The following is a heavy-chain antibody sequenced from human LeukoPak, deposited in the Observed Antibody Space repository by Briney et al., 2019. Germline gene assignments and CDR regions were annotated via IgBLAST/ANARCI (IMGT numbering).Heavy chain of an antibody. D-gene: IGHD3-10*01. CDR3: AKDWGFQFASGSYCEY. J-gene: IGHJ4*02. CDR2: ISYDGSNN. Sequence: GRSLRLSCAASGFSSTNYGMHWVRQAPGKGLQWVADISYDGSNNYYADSVTGRFSISRDNSKNTLYLQMNSLRAEDTAVYYCAKDWGFQFASGSYCEYWGRGTLVTVSS. CDR1: GFSSTNYG. V-gene: IGHV3-30*18.